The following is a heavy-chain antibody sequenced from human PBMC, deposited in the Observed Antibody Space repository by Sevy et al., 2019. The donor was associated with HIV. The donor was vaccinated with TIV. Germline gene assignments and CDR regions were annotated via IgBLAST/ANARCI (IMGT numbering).Heavy chain of an antibody. V-gene: IGHV1-69*13. CDR3: ARGLVETAAEDFQN. CDR1: GGTFSSDV. J-gene: IGHJ1*01. CDR2: IIPMFGTE. D-gene: IGHD2-21*02. Sequence: ASVKVSCKASGGTFSSDVISWVRQAPGHGLEWMGRIIPMFGTEKYAQKFQGTVTITADESTSTAYMELRSLKFQDTAVYYCARGLVETAAEDFQNWGQGTLVTVSS.